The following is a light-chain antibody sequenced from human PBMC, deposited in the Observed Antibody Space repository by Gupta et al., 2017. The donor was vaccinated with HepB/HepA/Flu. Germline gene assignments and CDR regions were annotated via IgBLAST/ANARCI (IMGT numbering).Light chain of an antibody. Sequence: QSAPTQPASVSGSPGQSIIISCTGTSNDVGRYDYVSWYQQHPGKAPKLMIYDVSSRPSGVSNRFSGSKSGNTASLTISRLQAEDEAHYYCCSYTSSITWVFGGGTKLTVL. CDR2: DVS. CDR3: CSYTSSITWV. CDR1: SNDVGRYDY. V-gene: IGLV2-14*03. J-gene: IGLJ3*02.